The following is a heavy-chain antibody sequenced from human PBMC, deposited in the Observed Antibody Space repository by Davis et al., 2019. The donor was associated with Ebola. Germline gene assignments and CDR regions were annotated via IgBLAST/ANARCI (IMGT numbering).Heavy chain of an antibody. J-gene: IGHJ4*02. D-gene: IGHD4-17*01. V-gene: IGHV4-61*01. CDR1: GGSVSSGTYY. Sequence: PGGSLRLSCTVSGGSVSSGTYYWSWIRQPPGKGLEWIGYIYYTGSTNYNPSLKSRVTISVDTSKNQFSLKLSSVTAADTAVYYCARDDYGDYAIDYWGQGTLVTVSS. CDR3: ARDDYGDYAIDY. CDR2: IYYTGST.